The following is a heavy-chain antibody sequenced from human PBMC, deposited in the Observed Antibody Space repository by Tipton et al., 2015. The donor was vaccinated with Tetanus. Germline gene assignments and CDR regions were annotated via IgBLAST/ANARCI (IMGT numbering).Heavy chain of an antibody. Sequence: TLSLTCTISGDSMSGEFDYWSWIRHLPGKGLEWIGYIHYRGTTLFNPSLKRRLTMSVDTSQNQFSLKLTAVTSADTALYYCARANYDSSKKGPFDSWGQGSLVIVSS. CDR1: GDSMSGEFDY. CDR2: IHYRGTT. CDR3: ARANYDSSKKGPFDS. D-gene: IGHD1-7*01. V-gene: IGHV4-31*03. J-gene: IGHJ4*02.